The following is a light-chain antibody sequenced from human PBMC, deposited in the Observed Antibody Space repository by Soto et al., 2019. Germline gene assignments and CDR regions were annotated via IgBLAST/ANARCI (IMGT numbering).Light chain of an antibody. CDR1: SSDVGSYNL. J-gene: IGLJ1*01. CDR3: CSYAGSATYV. CDR2: EGN. V-gene: IGLV2-23*01. Sequence: QSVLTQPASVSGSPGQSITISCTGTSSDVGSYNLVSWYQQHPGKDPKLMIYEGNKRPSGVSHRFFGSKSGNTASLTISGLQAEDEADYYCCSYAGSATYVFGTGTQLTVL.